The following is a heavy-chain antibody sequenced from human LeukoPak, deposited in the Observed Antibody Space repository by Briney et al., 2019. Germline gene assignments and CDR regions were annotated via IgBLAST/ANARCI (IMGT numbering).Heavy chain of an antibody. V-gene: IGHV4-39*07. D-gene: IGHD2-15*01. CDR2: IYSGGIT. CDR3: WLEKVVAAYFDS. J-gene: IGHJ4*02. CDR1: GASVSGSPYY. Sequence: SETLSLTCTVSGASVSGSPYYWGWIRQPPGKGLEWIGSIYSGGITYYNPSLKSRVSISEDTSKNQFSLKMTSMTAADTAIYYCWLEKVVAAYFDSWGQGTLVTVSS.